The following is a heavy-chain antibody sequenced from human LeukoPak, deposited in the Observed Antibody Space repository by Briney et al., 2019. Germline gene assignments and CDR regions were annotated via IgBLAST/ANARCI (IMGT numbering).Heavy chain of an antibody. D-gene: IGHD6-13*01. CDR3: ARGPNSSSWYVDFDY. J-gene: IGHJ4*02. CDR2: INHSGST. CDR1: GGSFSGYY. Sequence: PSETLSLTCAVYGGSFSGYYWSWIRQPPGKGLEWIGEINHSGSTNYNPSLKSRVTISVDTSKNQFSLRLSSVTAADTAVYYCARGPNSSSWYVDFDYWGQGTLVTVSS. V-gene: IGHV4-34*01.